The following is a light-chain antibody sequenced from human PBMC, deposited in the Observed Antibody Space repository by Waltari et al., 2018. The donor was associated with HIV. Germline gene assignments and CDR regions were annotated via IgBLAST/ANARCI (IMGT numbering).Light chain of an antibody. CDR1: GGDVGDYKF. CDR3: CSYAGSSTFGFYV. J-gene: IGLJ1*01. CDR2: DVN. V-gene: IGLV2-23*02. Sequence: QSALTQPASVSGSPDQSITISCPGAGGDVGDYKFVSCYQQYPGKAPKLIIYDVNKRPSGVSNRFSGSKSGNTASLTISGLQAEDEADYYCCSYAGSSTFGFYVFGTGTKVTVL.